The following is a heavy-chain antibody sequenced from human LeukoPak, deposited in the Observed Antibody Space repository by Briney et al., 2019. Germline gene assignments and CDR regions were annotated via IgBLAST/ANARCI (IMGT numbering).Heavy chain of an antibody. J-gene: IGHJ6*03. CDR1: GYSFTSYA. Sequence: GASVKVSCKASGYSFTSYAIHWMRQAPGQRLEWMGWINTGYGITKYSEDFQGRVTITRDTSASTAYMELSSLRSEDMALYYCARGVLGGYNWYYYMDVWGKGTTVTVSS. CDR3: ARGVLGGYNWYYYMDV. V-gene: IGHV1-3*03. D-gene: IGHD1-1*01. CDR2: INTGYGIT.